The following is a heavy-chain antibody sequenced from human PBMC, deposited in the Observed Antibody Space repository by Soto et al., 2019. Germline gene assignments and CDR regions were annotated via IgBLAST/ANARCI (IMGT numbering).Heavy chain of an antibody. Sequence: ASVKVSCKASGGTFSSYAISWVRQAPGQGLEWMGGIIPIFGTANYAQKFQGRVTITADESTSTAYMELSSLRSEDTAVYYCARGDRDFWSGSEYRLKFGARGNYYYGMDVWGQGTTVTVSS. CDR2: IIPIFGTA. D-gene: IGHD3-3*01. CDR1: GGTFSSYA. V-gene: IGHV1-69*13. J-gene: IGHJ6*02. CDR3: ARGDRDFWSGSEYRLKFGARGNYYYGMDV.